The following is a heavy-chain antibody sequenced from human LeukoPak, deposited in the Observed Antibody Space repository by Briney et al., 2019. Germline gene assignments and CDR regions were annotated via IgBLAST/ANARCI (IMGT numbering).Heavy chain of an antibody. Sequence: ASVKVSCKASGYTSTSYDINWVRQATGQGLEWMGWINPNSGGTNYAQKFQGRVTMTRDTSISTAYMELSRLRSDDTAVYYCAREVPQEGYSDYWGQGTLVTVSS. V-gene: IGHV1-2*02. D-gene: IGHD4/OR15-4a*01. CDR1: GYTSTSYD. J-gene: IGHJ4*02. CDR2: INPNSGGT. CDR3: AREVPQEGYSDY.